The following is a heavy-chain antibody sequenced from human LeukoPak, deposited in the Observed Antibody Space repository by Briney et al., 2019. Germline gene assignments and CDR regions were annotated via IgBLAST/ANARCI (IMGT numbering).Heavy chain of an antibody. V-gene: IGHV4-59*01. D-gene: IGHD1-26*01. CDR3: AVGPPNRSGSYPFDY. Sequence: PPETLSLTCTVSGASISSYYWSWIRQPPGKGLEWIGYIFYSGSTYYNPSLKSRVTISVDTSKNQFSLNLSSVTAADTAVYYCAVGPPNRSGSYPFDYWGQGTLVTVSS. CDR2: IFYSGST. CDR1: GASISSYY. J-gene: IGHJ4*02.